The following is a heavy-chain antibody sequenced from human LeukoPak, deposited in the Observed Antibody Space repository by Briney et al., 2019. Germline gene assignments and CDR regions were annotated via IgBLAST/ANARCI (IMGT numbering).Heavy chain of an antibody. J-gene: IGHJ4*02. Sequence: SETLSLTCTVSGGSISSYYWSWIRQPPGKGLEWIGYIYYSGSTNYNPSPKSRVTISVDTSKNQLSLKLSSVTAADTAVYYCARDVGSSRGFDYWGQGTLVTVSS. CDR3: ARDVGSSRGFDY. D-gene: IGHD3-10*01. CDR2: IYYSGST. CDR1: GGSISSYY. V-gene: IGHV4-59*01.